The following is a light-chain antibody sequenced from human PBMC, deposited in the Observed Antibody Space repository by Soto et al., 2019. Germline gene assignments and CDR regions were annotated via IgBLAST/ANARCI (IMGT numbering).Light chain of an antibody. CDR2: DAS. J-gene: IGKJ1*01. CDR3: QHYSSVWA. Sequence: DIQMTQSPSTLSSSVGYRFTITCRASQSISRGLAWYQQKPGKAPNLLIYDASTLESGVPSRFSGSGSGTEFTLTISCLHPDDFATYYCQHYSSVWAFGQGTKGDIK. V-gene: IGKV1-5*01. CDR1: QSISRG.